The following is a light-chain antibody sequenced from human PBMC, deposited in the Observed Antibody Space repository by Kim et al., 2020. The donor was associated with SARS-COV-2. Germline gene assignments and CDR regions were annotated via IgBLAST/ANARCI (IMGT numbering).Light chain of an antibody. CDR2: SAS. J-gene: IGKJ1*01. Sequence: AYVGDRVTFTCRASQDISTWLAWFQQKPGKAPKLLIYSASKLQSGVPSTFIGSGSGTNFSLTIIGLRPEDSATYFCQQARNFPPTFGQGTKVDIK. CDR3: QQARNFPPT. CDR1: QDISTW. V-gene: IGKV1D-12*01.